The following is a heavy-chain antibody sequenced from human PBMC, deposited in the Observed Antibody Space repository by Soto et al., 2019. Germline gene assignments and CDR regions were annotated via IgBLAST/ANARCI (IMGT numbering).Heavy chain of an antibody. CDR1: GGSISSYY. D-gene: IGHD6-19*01. CDR3: AREVGQWLGLYYFDY. CDR2: IYYSGST. J-gene: IGHJ4*02. Sequence: SETLSLTCTVSGGSISSYYWSWIRQPPWKGLEWIGYIYYSGSTNYNPSLKSRVTISVDTSKNQFSLKLSSVTAADTAVYYCAREVGQWLGLYYFDYWGQGTLVTVSS. V-gene: IGHV4-59*01.